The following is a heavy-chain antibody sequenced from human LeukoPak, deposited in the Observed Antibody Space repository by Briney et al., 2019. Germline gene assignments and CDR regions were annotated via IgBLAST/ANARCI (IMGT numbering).Heavy chain of an antibody. D-gene: IGHD5-18*01. CDR1: GDSVSSNRAA. J-gene: IGHJ3*02. CDR2: TYYRSKWYN. Sequence: SQTLSLTCAISGDSVSSNRAAWNWFRQSPSRGLEWLGRTYYRSKWYNEYAVSVKSRIAVIPDTSKNQFSLNLSSVTAADTAVYYCARHPYSYDAFDIWGQGTMVTVSS. V-gene: IGHV6-1*01. CDR3: ARHPYSYDAFDI.